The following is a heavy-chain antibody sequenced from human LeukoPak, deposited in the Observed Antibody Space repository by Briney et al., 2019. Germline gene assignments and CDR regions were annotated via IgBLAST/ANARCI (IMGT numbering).Heavy chain of an antibody. D-gene: IGHD7-27*01. CDR1: GFTFSSYG. Sequence: SGGSLRLSCAASGFTFSSYGMHWVRQAPGKGLEWVAFIRYVGSNKYYADSVKGRFTISRDNSKNTLYLQMNSLRAEDTAVYYCAKESLLGATGDYFDYWGQGTLVTVSS. CDR3: AKESLLGATGDYFDY. J-gene: IGHJ4*02. CDR2: IRYVGSNK. V-gene: IGHV3-30*02.